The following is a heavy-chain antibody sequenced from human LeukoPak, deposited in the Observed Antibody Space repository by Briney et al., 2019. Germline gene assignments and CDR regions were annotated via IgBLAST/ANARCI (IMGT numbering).Heavy chain of an antibody. D-gene: IGHD6-19*01. V-gene: IGHV3-74*01. CDR3: ATKQWLAPRPDS. Sequence: GGSQRLSCAASGFTFSKYWMLWVRQAPGKGLESVSRINTDGTVTTYADSVKGRFTVSRDNADNTLFLQMNSVRDEDTAVYYCATKQWLAPRPDSWGQGTPVTVAS. CDR2: INTDGTVT. J-gene: IGHJ4*02. CDR1: GFTFSKYW.